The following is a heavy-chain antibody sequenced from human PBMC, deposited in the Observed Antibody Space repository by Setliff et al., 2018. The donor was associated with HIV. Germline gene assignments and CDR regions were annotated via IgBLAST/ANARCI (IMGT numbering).Heavy chain of an antibody. CDR3: ARKDHYYDARRGFFNI. Sequence: SETLSLTCVVYGGSFSGYYLSWVRQPPGKGLEWIGEISHSGTTTYSPSLESRVSISPDTSKNQFSLKLSSVTAADTAVYYCARKDHYYDARRGFFNIWGQGTMVTVSS. CDR1: GGSFSGYY. CDR2: ISHSGTT. J-gene: IGHJ3*02. D-gene: IGHD3-16*01. V-gene: IGHV4-34*01.